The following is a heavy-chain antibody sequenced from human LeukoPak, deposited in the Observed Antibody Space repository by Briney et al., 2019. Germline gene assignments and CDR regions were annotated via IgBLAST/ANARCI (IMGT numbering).Heavy chain of an antibody. CDR2: ISSSSSYI. Sequence: PGGSLRLSCAASGFTFDDYGMSWVRQAPGKGLEWVSSISSSSSYIYYADSVKGRFTISRDNAKNSLYLQMNSLRAEDTAVYYCARDLWAARGTFDYWGQGTLVTVSS. D-gene: IGHD6-6*01. CDR1: GFTFDDYG. V-gene: IGHV3-21*01. J-gene: IGHJ4*02. CDR3: ARDLWAARGTFDY.